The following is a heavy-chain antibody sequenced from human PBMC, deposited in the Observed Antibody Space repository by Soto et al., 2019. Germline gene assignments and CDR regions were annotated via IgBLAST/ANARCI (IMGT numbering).Heavy chain of an antibody. CDR2: IIPIFGTA. Sequence: QVQLVQSGAEVKKPGSSVKVSCKASGGTFSSYAISWVRQAPGQGLEWMGGIIPIFGTANYAQKFQGRVTITADESTSTAYMELSSLRSEDTAVYYCARDQVVYSGSRYYGMDVWGQGTTVTVSS. J-gene: IGHJ6*02. V-gene: IGHV1-69*12. D-gene: IGHD1-26*01. CDR1: GGTFSSYA. CDR3: ARDQVVYSGSRYYGMDV.